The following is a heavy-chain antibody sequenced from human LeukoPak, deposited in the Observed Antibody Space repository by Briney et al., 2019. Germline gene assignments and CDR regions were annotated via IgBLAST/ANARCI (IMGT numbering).Heavy chain of an antibody. CDR3: ARIAFYGDYCDY. CDR2: IRSSSSYI. D-gene: IGHD4-17*01. V-gene: IGHV3-21*01. J-gene: IGHJ4*02. CDR1: GFTFSSYS. Sequence: PGGSLRLSCAASGFTFSSYSMNWVRQAPGKGLDWVSFIRSSSSYIYYADSVKGRFTISRDNAKNSLYLQMNSLRVEDTAVYYCARIAFYGDYCDYWGQGTLVTVSS.